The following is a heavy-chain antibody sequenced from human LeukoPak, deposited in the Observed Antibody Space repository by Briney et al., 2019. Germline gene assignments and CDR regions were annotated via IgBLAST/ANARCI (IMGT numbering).Heavy chain of an antibody. Sequence: GGSLRLSCAASGFTFDDYAMHWVRQAPGKGLEWVSGISWNSGSIGYADSVKGRFTISRDNAKNSLYLQMNNLRAEDTALYYCAKGYSSSWYVFDYWGQGTLVTVSS. CDR1: GFTFDDYA. CDR2: ISWNSGSI. J-gene: IGHJ4*02. CDR3: AKGYSSSWYVFDY. D-gene: IGHD6-13*01. V-gene: IGHV3-9*01.